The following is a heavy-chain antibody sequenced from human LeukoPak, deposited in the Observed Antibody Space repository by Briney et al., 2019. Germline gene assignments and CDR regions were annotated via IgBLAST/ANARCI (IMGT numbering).Heavy chain of an antibody. Sequence: SVKVSCKASGYTFTAYYLHWVRQAPGQGLEWMGYIYPKSGDTNYAQNFQGRVTMTMDTSISTVYMELSRLTSDDTAVYYCAGDEAAAKTNALDIWSQGTKVTVSS. J-gene: IGHJ3*02. V-gene: IGHV1-2*02. CDR3: AGDEAAAKTNALDI. CDR2: IYPKSGDT. CDR1: GYTFTAYY. D-gene: IGHD6-13*01.